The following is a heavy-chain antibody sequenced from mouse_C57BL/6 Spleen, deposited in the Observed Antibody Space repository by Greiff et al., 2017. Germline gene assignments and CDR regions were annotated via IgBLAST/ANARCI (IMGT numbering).Heavy chain of an antibody. Sequence: QVQLQQSGAELARPGASVKMSCKASGYTFTSYTMHWVKQRPGQGLEWIGYINPSSGYTKYNQKFKDKATLTADKSSSTAYMQLSSLTSEDSAVYYCAGITTVVEGYYFDYWGQGTTLTVSS. J-gene: IGHJ2*01. V-gene: IGHV1-4*01. CDR1: GYTFTSYT. CDR3: AGITTVVEGYYFDY. CDR2: INPSSGYT. D-gene: IGHD1-1*01.